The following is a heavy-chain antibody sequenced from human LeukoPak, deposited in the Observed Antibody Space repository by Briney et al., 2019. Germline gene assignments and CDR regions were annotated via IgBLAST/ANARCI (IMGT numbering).Heavy chain of an antibody. CDR1: GFTFDDYA. CDR3: AKGADRGYSYDKPNYYYYYYMDV. D-gene: IGHD5-18*01. Sequence: GGSLRLSWAASGFTFDDYALHRVRQPPGKGLGWVSLNSWDGGSTYYADSVKGRFTISRDNSKNSLYLQMNSLRAEDTDLYYCAKGADRGYSYDKPNYYYYYYMDVWGKGTTVTVSS. J-gene: IGHJ6*03. CDR2: NSWDGGST. V-gene: IGHV3-43D*03.